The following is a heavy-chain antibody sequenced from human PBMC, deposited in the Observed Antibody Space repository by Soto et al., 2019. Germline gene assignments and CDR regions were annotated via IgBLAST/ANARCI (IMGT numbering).Heavy chain of an antibody. Sequence: GASVKVSCKASGDTFSSYAISWVRQAPGQGLEWMGGIIPNFGNANYAQKFQGRVTITADESTSTAYMELRSLRSDDTAVYYCARTSAVYCGSHGFDLWGQGTLVTVSS. V-gene: IGHV1-69*13. CDR1: GDTFSSYA. D-gene: IGHD2-8*01. CDR3: ARTSAVYCGSHGFDL. J-gene: IGHJ5*02. CDR2: IIPNFGNA.